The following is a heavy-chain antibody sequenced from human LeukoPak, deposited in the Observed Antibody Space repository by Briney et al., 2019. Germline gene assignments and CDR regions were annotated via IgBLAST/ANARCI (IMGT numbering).Heavy chain of an antibody. Sequence: GGSLRLSCAASGFTFSSYSMNWVRQAPGKGLEWVSYISSSSSTIYYADSVKGRFTISRDNAKNSLYPQMNSLRAEDTAVYYCASGSPREYSGPGTDYWGQGTLVTVSS. CDR2: ISSSSSTI. CDR3: ASGSPREYSGPGTDY. D-gene: IGHD5-12*01. CDR1: GFTFSSYS. V-gene: IGHV3-48*04. J-gene: IGHJ4*02.